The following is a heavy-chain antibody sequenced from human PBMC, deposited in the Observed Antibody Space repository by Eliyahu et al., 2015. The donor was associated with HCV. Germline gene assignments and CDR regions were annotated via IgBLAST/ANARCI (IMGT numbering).Heavy chain of an antibody. Sequence: QITLKESGPTLVKPTQTLTLTCTLSGFSLSTSGVGVGWIRQPPGKALEWLALIYWDDDKRYSPSLKSRLTITKDTSKNQVVLTMTNMDPVDTATYYCARVNYRVEDGYESFDPWGQGTLVTVSS. CDR3: ARVNYRVEDGYESFDP. V-gene: IGHV2-5*02. CDR2: IYWDDDK. J-gene: IGHJ5*02. CDR1: GFSLSTSGVG. D-gene: IGHD5-12*01.